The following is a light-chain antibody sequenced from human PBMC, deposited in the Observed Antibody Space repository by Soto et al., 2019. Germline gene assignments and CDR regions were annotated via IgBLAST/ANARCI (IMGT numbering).Light chain of an antibody. Sequence: IVMTQSPGTLSVSPGERATLSRRASQSVSSNLAWYQQKPGQAPRLLIYGASTRATGIPARFSGSRSGTEFTLTISSLQSEDFAVYYCQQYNNWPRTFGQGTKVEIK. CDR2: GAS. CDR3: QQYNNWPRT. V-gene: IGKV3-15*01. CDR1: QSVSSN. J-gene: IGKJ1*01.